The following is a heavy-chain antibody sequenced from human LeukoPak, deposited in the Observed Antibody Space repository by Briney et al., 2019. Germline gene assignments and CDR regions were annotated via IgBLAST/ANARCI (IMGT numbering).Heavy chain of an antibody. CDR2: IYPGDSDT. CDR3: ARQDKYCSGGSCYSEAFDY. CDR1: GYSFTTYC. V-gene: IGHV5-51*01. Sequence: GESLKISCKGSGYSFTTYCIGWVRQMPGKGLEWMGIIYPGDSDTRYSPSFQGQVTISVDKSISTAYLQWSSLKASDTAMYYCARQDKYCSGGSCYSEAFDYWGQGTLVTVSS. J-gene: IGHJ4*02. D-gene: IGHD2-15*01.